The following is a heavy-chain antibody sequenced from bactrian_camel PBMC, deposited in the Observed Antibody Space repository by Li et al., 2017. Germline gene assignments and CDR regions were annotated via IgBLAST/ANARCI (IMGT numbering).Heavy chain of an antibody. CDR1: GFTFSFYD. Sequence: VQLVESGGVLVQPGGSLRLSCAASGFTFSFYDMNWGRQAPGNGLEWIAEVKGAGSTTYYSDSVKGRFTISSDNARNTLYLQMDDLKPEDSAMYVCAVDRGSFCREVISNPEYGRKAEYSYSGQGTQVTVS. CDR2: VKGAGSTT. D-gene: IGHD2*01. V-gene: IGHV3S40*01. J-gene: IGHJ4*01. CDR3: AVDRGSFCREVISNPEYGRKAEYSY.